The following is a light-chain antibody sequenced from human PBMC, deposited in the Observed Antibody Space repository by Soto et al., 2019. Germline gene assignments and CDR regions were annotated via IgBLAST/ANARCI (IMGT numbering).Light chain of an antibody. CDR2: DAS. Sequence: IVMTQSPATLSVSAGERATLSCRASQSVSSNLAWYQQKPGQAPRLLIYDASTRATGIPARCISSGSGTEFTLTISSLQSEDFAAYYCQQYNNWPPITVGQGTRLEIK. CDR1: QSVSSN. V-gene: IGKV3-15*01. J-gene: IGKJ5*01. CDR3: QQYNNWPPIT.